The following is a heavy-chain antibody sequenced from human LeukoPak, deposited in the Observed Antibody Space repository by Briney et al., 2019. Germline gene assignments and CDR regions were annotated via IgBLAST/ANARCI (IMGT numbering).Heavy chain of an antibody. J-gene: IGHJ4*02. CDR3: ARGGCSSTSCYILDY. CDR1: GFTFSSYW. CDR2: INSDGSST. V-gene: IGHV3-74*01. D-gene: IGHD2-2*02. Sequence: GGSLRLSCAASGFTFSSYWMHWVRQAPGKGLVWVSRINSDGSSTTYADSVKGRLTISRDSTKNTLYLQMNSLRAEDTAVYYCARGGCSSTSCYILDYWGQGTLVTVSS.